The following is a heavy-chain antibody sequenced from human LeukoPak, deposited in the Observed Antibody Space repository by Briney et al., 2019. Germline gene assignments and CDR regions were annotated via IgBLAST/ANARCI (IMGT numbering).Heavy chain of an antibody. V-gene: IGHV4-39*07. Sequence: ASETLSLTCTVSGGSFSTYYWGWIRQAPGKGLEWIGSIYYSGNTYYNSSLKSRVTISVDTSENQFSLNLSSVTAADTAVYYCARDSATYCSGGSCYRAKWFDPWGQGTLVTVSS. D-gene: IGHD2-15*01. CDR1: GGSFSTYY. CDR2: IYYSGNT. CDR3: ARDSATYCSGGSCYRAKWFDP. J-gene: IGHJ5*02.